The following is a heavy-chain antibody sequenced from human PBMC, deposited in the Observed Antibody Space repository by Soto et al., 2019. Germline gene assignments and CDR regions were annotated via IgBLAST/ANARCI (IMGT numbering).Heavy chain of an antibody. D-gene: IGHD2-21*02. CDR1: GGTFSSYA. J-gene: IGHJ4*02. Sequence: QVQLVQSGAEVKKPGSSVKVSCKASGGTFSSYAISWVRQAPGQGLEWMGGIIPIFGTANYAQKFQGRVTITGDESTSTAYMELSIVRSEDTAVYYCARGVEYCGGDCYSYYFDYWGQGTLVTVSS. CDR2: IIPIFGTA. V-gene: IGHV1-69*01. CDR3: ARGVEYCGGDCYSYYFDY.